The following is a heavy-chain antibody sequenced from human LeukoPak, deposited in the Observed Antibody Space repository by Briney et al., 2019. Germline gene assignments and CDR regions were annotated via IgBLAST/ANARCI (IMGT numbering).Heavy chain of an antibody. J-gene: IGHJ3*02. CDR3: ARTLFRLDNCSSTSCSPSGGAFDI. D-gene: IGHD2-2*01. Sequence: SETLSLTCTVSGGSISSYYWSWIRQPPGKGLEWIGEINHSGSTNYNPSLKSRVTISVDTSKNQFSLKLSSVTAADTAVYYCARTLFRLDNCSSTSCSPSGGAFDIWGQGTMVTVSS. V-gene: IGHV4-34*01. CDR1: GGSISSYY. CDR2: INHSGST.